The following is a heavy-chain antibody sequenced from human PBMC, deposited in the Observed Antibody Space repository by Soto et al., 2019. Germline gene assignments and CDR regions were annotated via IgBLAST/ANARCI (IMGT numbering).Heavy chain of an antibody. CDR3: ARLTFGGVIDINYFDY. CDR2: MNPNSGNT. CDR1: GYTFTSYD. D-gene: IGHD3-16*02. Sequence: ASVKVSCKASGYTFTSYDINWVRQATGQGLEWMGWMNPNSGNTGYAQKFQGRVTMTRNTSISTAYMELSSLRSEDTAVYYCARLTFGGVIDINYFDYWSQGTLVTVSS. V-gene: IGHV1-8*01. J-gene: IGHJ4*02.